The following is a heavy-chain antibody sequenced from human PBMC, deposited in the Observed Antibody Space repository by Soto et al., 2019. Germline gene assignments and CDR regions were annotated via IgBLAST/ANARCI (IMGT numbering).Heavy chain of an antibody. Sequence: GGSLRLSCAASGFTFSSYAMSWVRQAPGKGLEWVSAISGSGGSTYYAASVKGRFTIYINNSKNTLYLQMNSLRAEDTAVYYCAKDGSSHEYSYGNRIIPFDYWGQGTLVTVSS. CDR1: GFTFSSYA. CDR2: ISGSGGST. D-gene: IGHD5-18*01. CDR3: AKDGSSHEYSYGNRIIPFDY. J-gene: IGHJ4*02. V-gene: IGHV3-23*01.